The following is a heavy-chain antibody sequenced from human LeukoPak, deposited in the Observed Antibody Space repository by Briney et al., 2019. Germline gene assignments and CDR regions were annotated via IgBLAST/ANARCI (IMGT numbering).Heavy chain of an antibody. CDR1: GFTFRNYA. CDR3: AKGLYDYALDV. V-gene: IGHV3-23*01. Sequence: GGSLRLSCAASGFTFRNYAMTWVRQAPGKGLDWVALIGARDGRTYYADPVKGRFTISRDNFKNTLYLQMNSLRAEDTAIYYCAKGLYDYALDVWGQGTAVIVSS. CDR2: IGARDGRT. J-gene: IGHJ6*02.